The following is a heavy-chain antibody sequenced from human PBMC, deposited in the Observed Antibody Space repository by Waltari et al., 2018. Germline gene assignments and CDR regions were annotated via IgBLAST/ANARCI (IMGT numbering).Heavy chain of an antibody. CDR1: GDSLSSNLF. CDR2: IYYSGVT. V-gene: IGHV4-38-2*01. CDR3: ARVLTTGTVAFDI. D-gene: IGHD1-7*01. J-gene: IGHJ3*02. Sequence: QVQLRESGPGLVKPSETLSLTCVISGDSLSSNLFWGWIRQSPEKGLEWIGNIYYSGVTYYSQFLKRRVFISIDTPRRQFSLKLTSVTAADTAVYYCARVLTTGTVAFDIWGQGTLVTVSS.